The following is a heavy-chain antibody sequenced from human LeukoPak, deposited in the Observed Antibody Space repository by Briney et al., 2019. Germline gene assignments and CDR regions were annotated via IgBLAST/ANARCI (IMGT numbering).Heavy chain of an antibody. Sequence: SETLSLTCTVSGGSISSYYWSWIRQPPGKGLEWIGEINHSGSTNYNPFLKSRVTISVDTSKNQFSLKLSSVTAADTAVYYCARVQPLGSGWYHPLTGYFDYWGQGTLVTVSS. CDR3: ARVQPLGSGWYHPLTGYFDY. CDR1: GGSISSYY. J-gene: IGHJ4*02. CDR2: INHSGST. D-gene: IGHD6-19*01. V-gene: IGHV4-34*01.